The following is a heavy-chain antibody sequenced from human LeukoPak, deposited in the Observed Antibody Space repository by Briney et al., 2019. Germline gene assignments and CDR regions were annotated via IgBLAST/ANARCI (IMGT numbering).Heavy chain of an antibody. CDR1: GGSFSGYY. CDR2: INHSGST. CDR3: ARDRQWLVRGWYFDP. Sequence: SETLSLTCAVYGGSFSGYYWSWIRQPPGKGLEWIGEINHSGSTNYNPSLKSRVTISVDTSKNQFSLKLSSVTAADTAVYYCARDRQWLVRGWYFDPWGRGTLVTVSS. D-gene: IGHD6-19*01. J-gene: IGHJ2*01. V-gene: IGHV4-34*01.